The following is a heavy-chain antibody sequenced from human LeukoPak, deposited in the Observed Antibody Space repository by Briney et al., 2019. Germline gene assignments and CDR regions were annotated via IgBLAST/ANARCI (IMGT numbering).Heavy chain of an antibody. V-gene: IGHV4-38-2*02. CDR2: FYHSGNT. J-gene: IGHJ4*02. CDR1: GYSVSNGYY. Sequence: SETLSLTCSVSGYSVSNGYYWAWIRQPPGKGLEWIGSFYHSGNTYSNPSLKSRVTISGDTSKNQFSLTLSSVTAADTAVYYCARGPRAGVVTTPGLFDYWGQGTLVTVSS. D-gene: IGHD4-17*01. CDR3: ARGPRAGVVTTPGLFDY.